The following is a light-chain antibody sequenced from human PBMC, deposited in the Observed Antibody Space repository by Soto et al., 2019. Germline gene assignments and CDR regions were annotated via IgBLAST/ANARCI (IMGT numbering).Light chain of an antibody. CDR1: SSDVGGYNY. CDR3: SSYTSSSTHVV. J-gene: IGLJ2*01. V-gene: IGLV2-14*01. Sequence: SALTQPASVSGSPGQSITISCTGTSSDVGGYNYVSWYQQHPGKAPKLMIYDVSNRPSGVSNRFSGSKSGNTASLTISGLQDEDEADYYCSSYTSSSTHVVFGGGTKVTVL. CDR2: DVS.